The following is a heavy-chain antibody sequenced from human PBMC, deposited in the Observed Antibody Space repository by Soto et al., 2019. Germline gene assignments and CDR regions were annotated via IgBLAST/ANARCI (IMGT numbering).Heavy chain of an antibody. CDR2: VSVNNGAS. CDR1: GYTSADFG. J-gene: IGHJ5*01. V-gene: IGHV1-18*04. CDR3: VRDQKYFRVNGNWFDS. D-gene: IGHD2-2*01. Sequence: QVQLMQSGTEVKKPGASVTVSCKASGYTSADFGISWVRQAPGQGLEWMGWVSVNNGASNPAPKVQGRITMTLDTSTGVSYMALRSLRSDDTAIYYCVRDQKYFRVNGNWFDSWGQGTLVSVSS.